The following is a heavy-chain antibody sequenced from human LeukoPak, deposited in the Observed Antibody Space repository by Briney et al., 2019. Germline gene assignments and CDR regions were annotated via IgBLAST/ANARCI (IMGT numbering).Heavy chain of an antibody. CDR1: GFPFRNYA. D-gene: IGHD3-10*02. J-gene: IGHJ4*02. CDR3: ARNVYNFDY. V-gene: IGHV3-30-3*01. CDR2: ISYDGSKT. Sequence: PGGSLRLSCAASGFPFRNYAMHWVRQAPGKGLEWVAVISYDGSKTYYAESVKGRFTISRDNAQNSLYLQVSSLRAEDTAVYYCARNVYNFDYWGQGTLVTVSS.